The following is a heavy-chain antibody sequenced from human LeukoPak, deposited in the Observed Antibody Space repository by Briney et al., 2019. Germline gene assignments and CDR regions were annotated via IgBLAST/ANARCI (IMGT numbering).Heavy chain of an antibody. CDR3: AKDWNSSSWVLDY. Sequence: GGSLRLSCAASGFTFSSYALHWVRQAPGKGLEWVAVISNDGTNKYYADSVKGRFTISRDNSKNTLYLQMSSLRAEDTAVYYCAKDWNSSSWVLDYWGQGTPVTVSS. CDR1: GFTFSSYA. J-gene: IGHJ4*02. D-gene: IGHD6-13*01. CDR2: ISNDGTNK. V-gene: IGHV3-30-3*01.